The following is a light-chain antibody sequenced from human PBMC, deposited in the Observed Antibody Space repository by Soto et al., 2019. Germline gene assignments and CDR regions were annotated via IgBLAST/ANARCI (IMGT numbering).Light chain of an antibody. Sequence: EIVLTQSPATLSLSPGEKATPPSRASQRVGNSLTWYQQKPGQSPRLLIYDASNRATGIPARFSGSGSGTDFTLTISSLEPEDFTVYYCQQRTKWPMTFGQGTRLEIK. J-gene: IGKJ5*01. CDR3: QQRTKWPMT. CDR2: DAS. CDR1: QRVGNS. V-gene: IGKV3-11*01.